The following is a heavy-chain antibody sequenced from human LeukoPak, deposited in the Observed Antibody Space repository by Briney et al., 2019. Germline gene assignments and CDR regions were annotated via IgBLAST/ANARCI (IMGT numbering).Heavy chain of an antibody. CDR3: AKEGDSGSYPDY. J-gene: IGHJ4*02. Sequence: GGSLILSCAASGFTFSNYGMHWVRQAPGKGLEWVAVVSYDGINKYYADSVKGRFTISRDNSKNTLYLQMNSLRAEDTAMYYCAKEGDSGSYPDYWGQGTLVTVSS. CDR2: VSYDGINK. V-gene: IGHV3-30*18. CDR1: GFTFSNYG. D-gene: IGHD3-10*01.